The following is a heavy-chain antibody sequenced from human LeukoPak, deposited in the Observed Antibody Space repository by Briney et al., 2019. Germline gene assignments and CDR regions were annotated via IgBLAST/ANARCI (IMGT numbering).Heavy chain of an antibody. CDR3: SSTYCGGDCYLGYYYMDV. CDR1: GGSISSGGYY. CDR2: IYHSGST. V-gene: IGHV4-30-2*01. Sequence: PSETLSLTCTVSGGSISSGGYYWCWIRQPRGEGLGWVGYIYHSGSTYYNPSLKSRVTISVDRSKNQFSLKLSSVTAADTAVYYCSSTYCGGDCYLGYYYMDVWGKGTTVTVSS. D-gene: IGHD2-21*01. J-gene: IGHJ6*03.